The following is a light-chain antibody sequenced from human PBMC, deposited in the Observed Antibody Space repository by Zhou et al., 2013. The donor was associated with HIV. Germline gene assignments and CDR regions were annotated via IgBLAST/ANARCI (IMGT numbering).Light chain of an antibody. J-gene: IGKJ1*01. CDR2: AAS. V-gene: IGKV1-39*01. CDR1: QSIITY. Sequence: DIQMTQSPSSLSASVGDRVTITCRASQSIITYLNWYQQKPGKAPNLLIYAASSLQGGVPSRFSGSGSGTDFTLTISSLQPEDFATYYCQQSYSTSRGTWTFGQGTKVEIK. CDR3: QQSYSTSRGTWT.